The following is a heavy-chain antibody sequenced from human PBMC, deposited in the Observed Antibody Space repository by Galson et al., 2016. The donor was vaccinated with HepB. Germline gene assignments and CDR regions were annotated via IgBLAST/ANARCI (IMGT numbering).Heavy chain of an antibody. D-gene: IGHD5-18*01. CDR3: AKVDRPSYGYRPAYSMDV. CDR1: GFTFSNYA. Sequence: SLRLSCAASGFTFSNYAMYWVRQTPGKGLEWVSGISGSGGGTYYADSVKGRFTISRDNSKNTLYLQMSSLRVEDTAVYYCAKVDRPSYGYRPAYSMDVWGQGTTVTASS. V-gene: IGHV3-23*01. CDR2: ISGSGGGT. J-gene: IGHJ6*02.